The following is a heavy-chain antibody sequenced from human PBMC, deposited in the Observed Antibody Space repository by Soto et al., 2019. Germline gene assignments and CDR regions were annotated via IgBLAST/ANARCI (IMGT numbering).Heavy chain of an antibody. CDR2: IKQDGSEK. D-gene: IGHD4-4*01. J-gene: IGHJ4*02. CDR1: GFTFSNYW. Sequence: EVQLVESGGGLVQPGGSLRLSCADSGFTFSNYWMNWVRQAPGKRLEWVANIKQDGSEKYYVDSVKGRFTISRDNTKNSLYLQMSSLRAEDTAVYYCARGYDYTFFDYWGQGTLVTVSS. V-gene: IGHV3-7*03. CDR3: ARGYDYTFFDY.